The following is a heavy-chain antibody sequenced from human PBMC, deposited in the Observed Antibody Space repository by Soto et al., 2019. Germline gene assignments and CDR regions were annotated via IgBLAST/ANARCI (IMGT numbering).Heavy chain of an antibody. J-gene: IGHJ4*02. D-gene: IGHD6-13*01. Sequence: ASETLSLTCAVYGGSFSGYYWSWIRQPPGKGLEWIGEINHSGSTNYNPSLKSRVTISVDTSKNQFSLKLSSVTAADTAVYYCARVIAAAGINYWGQGTLVTVSS. CDR1: GGSFSGYY. V-gene: IGHV4-34*01. CDR3: ARVIAAAGINY. CDR2: INHSGST.